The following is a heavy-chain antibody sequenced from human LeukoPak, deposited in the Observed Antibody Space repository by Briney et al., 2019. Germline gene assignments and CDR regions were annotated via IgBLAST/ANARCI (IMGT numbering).Heavy chain of an antibody. CDR2: INPKSGGT. V-gene: IGHV1-2*02. J-gene: IGHJ4*02. CDR3: ARETPCGGDCPFDY. Sequence: GSSVKVSCKASGGTFSSYAISWVRQAPGQGLEWMGWINPKSGGTNYAQKFQGRVTMTRDTSISTAYMELSSLRSEDTAVYYCARETPCGGDCPFDYWGQGTLVTVSS. CDR1: GGTFSSYA. D-gene: IGHD2-21*02.